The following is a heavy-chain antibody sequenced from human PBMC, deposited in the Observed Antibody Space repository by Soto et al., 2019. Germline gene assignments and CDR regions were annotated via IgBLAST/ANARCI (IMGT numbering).Heavy chain of an antibody. Sequence: QVQLVQSGAEVKKPGSSVKVSCKASGGTFSSYTISWVRQAPGQGLEWMGRIIPILGIANYAQKFQGRVPINADKSTSTAYMELSSLRSEDTAVYYCARDHCTNGVCYQAYWGQGTLVTVSS. CDR3: ARDHCTNGVCYQAY. J-gene: IGHJ4*02. V-gene: IGHV1-69*08. CDR2: IIPILGIA. D-gene: IGHD2-8*01. CDR1: GGTFSSYT.